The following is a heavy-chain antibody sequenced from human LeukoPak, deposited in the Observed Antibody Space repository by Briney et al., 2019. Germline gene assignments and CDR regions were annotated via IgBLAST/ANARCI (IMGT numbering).Heavy chain of an antibody. CDR3: ARSLPDYGDRWFDP. CDR1: EGTFSSYA. V-gene: IGHV1-69*13. CDR2: IIPIFGTA. Sequence: SVKVSCKASEGTFSSYAISWVRQAPGQGLEWMGGIIPIFGTANYAQKFQGRVTITADESTSTAYMELSSLRSEDTAVYYCARSLPDYGDRWFDPWGQGTLVTVSS. J-gene: IGHJ5*02. D-gene: IGHD4-17*01.